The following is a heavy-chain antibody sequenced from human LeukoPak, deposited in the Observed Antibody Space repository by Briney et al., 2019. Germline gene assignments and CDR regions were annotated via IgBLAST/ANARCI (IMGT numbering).Heavy chain of an antibody. CDR1: GYTFTSYD. D-gene: IGHD2-15*01. CDR3: ARPYCSGGSCHDYFDY. Sequence: ASVKVSCKASGYTFTSYDINWVRQATGQGLEWMGWISAYNGNTNYAQKLQGRVTMTTDTSTSTAYMELRSLRSDDTAVYYCARPYCSGGSCHDYFDYWGQGTLVTVSS. V-gene: IGHV1-18*01. J-gene: IGHJ4*02. CDR2: ISAYNGNT.